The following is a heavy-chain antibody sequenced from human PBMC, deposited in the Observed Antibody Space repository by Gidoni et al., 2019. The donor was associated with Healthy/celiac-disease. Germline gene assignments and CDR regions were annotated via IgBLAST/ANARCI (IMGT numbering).Heavy chain of an antibody. CDR3: ARDLSSGWHDAFDI. V-gene: IGHV3-21*01. D-gene: IGHD6-19*01. CDR1: GFTFSRDS. J-gene: IGHJ3*02. CDR2: ISSSSSYI. Sequence: EVQLVESGGGLVKPGGSLRLSCAASGFTFSRDSMNWVRPAPGKGLEWVSSISSSSSYIYYADSVKGRFTISRDNAKNSLYLQMNSLRAEDTAVYYCARDLSSGWHDAFDIWGQGTMVTVSS.